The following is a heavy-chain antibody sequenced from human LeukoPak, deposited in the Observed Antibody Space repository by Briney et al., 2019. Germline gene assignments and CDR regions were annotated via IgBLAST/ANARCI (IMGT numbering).Heavy chain of an antibody. D-gene: IGHD1-1*01. CDR2: IYSDGST. V-gene: IGHV3-53*01. Sequence: PGGSLRLSCAASGFTVSTNYMYWVRQAPGKGLEWVSVIYSDGSTFYADSVEGRFTISRDNSKNTLYLQMNSLRAEDTAVYYCARGYNWNDRLDYWGQGTLVTVSS. CDR3: ARGYNWNDRLDY. J-gene: IGHJ4*02. CDR1: GFTVSTNY.